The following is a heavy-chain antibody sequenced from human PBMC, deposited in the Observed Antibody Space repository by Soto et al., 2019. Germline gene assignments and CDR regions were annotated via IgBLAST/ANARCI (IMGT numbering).Heavy chain of an antibody. V-gene: IGHV1-8*01. CDR1: GYTFTSYD. Sequence: ASVKVSCKASGYTFTSYDINWVRQATGQGLEWMGWMNPNSGNTGYAQKFQGRVTMTRDTSASTAYMELSSLRSEDTAVYYCARAVAVAADFDYWGQGTLVTVSS. CDR2: MNPNSGNT. J-gene: IGHJ4*02. CDR3: ARAVAVAADFDY. D-gene: IGHD6-19*01.